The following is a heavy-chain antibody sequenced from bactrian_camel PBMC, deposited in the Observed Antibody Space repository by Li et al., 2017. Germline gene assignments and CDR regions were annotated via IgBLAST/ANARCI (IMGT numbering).Heavy chain of an antibody. D-gene: IGHD2*01. Sequence: HVQLVESGGGSVQAGGSLRLTCAASGYTYSSYCMGWFRQAPGKEREGVAAVYTGDGNTFVADSVKGRFTMSQNNDKNTMYLQMNSLKPEDTAMYYCAARGPYCYTKLSVRDFTYWGQGTQVTVS. CDR2: VYTGDGNT. J-gene: IGHJ6*01. CDR3: AARGPYCYTKLSVRDFTY. V-gene: IGHV3S1*01. CDR1: GYTYSSYC.